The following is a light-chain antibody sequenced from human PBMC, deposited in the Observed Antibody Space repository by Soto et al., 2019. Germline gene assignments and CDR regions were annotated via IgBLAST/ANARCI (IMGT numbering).Light chain of an antibody. CDR2: GTS. CDR1: QSVSSNY. Sequence: EIVLTQSPGTLSLSPGERATLSCRASQSVSSNYLAWYQQKPDQAPRLLIYGTSSRAAGVPDSFSGSGSGTDFTLTISRLEPEDLAVYYCQQYGTLPRTFGQGTKVEIK. CDR3: QQYGTLPRT. J-gene: IGKJ1*01. V-gene: IGKV3-20*01.